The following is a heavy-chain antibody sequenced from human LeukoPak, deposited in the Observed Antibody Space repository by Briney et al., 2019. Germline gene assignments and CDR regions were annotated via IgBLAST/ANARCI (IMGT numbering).Heavy chain of an antibody. CDR2: INHSGST. CDR1: GVSFSGYY. Sequence: NPSETLSLTCAVYGVSFSGYYWSWIRQPPGKGLEWIGEINHSGSTNYNPSLKSRVTISVDTSKNQFSLKLSSVTAADTAVYYCASYYDHYYYYGMDVWGQGATVTVSS. J-gene: IGHJ6*02. V-gene: IGHV4-34*01. CDR3: ASYYDHYYYYGMDV. D-gene: IGHD3-3*01.